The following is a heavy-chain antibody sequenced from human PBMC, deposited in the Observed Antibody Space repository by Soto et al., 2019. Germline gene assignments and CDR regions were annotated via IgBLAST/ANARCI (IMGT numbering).Heavy chain of an antibody. J-gene: IGHJ4*02. Sequence: EVQLVESGGGLIQPGGSLRISCEVSGFSVSGNYMSWVRQAPGKGLDWVSVIYRGGSRYYEDSVRGRFTISRDEAQNTLYLHMNNLRAEDTAVYYCARSMMVRLFLFDLWGRGSLGSV. CDR1: GFSVSGNY. V-gene: IGHV3-53*01. D-gene: IGHD3-22*01. CDR3: ARSMMVRLFLFDL. CDR2: IYRGGSR.